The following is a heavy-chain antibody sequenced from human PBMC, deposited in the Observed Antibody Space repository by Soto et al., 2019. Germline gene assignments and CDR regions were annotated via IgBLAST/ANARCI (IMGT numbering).Heavy chain of an antibody. Sequence: GGSLRLSCAASGFTFSSYSMNWVRQASGKGLEWVSYISSGSGTIYYADSVKGRFTISRDNAKNSLYLQVNSLRAEDTAMYYCSRDPAATLTTRVRWFAPWGQGTLVTVSS. CDR2: ISSGSGTI. D-gene: IGHD4-4*01. CDR3: SRDPAATLTTRVRWFAP. V-gene: IGHV3-48*01. CDR1: GFTFSSYS. J-gene: IGHJ5*02.